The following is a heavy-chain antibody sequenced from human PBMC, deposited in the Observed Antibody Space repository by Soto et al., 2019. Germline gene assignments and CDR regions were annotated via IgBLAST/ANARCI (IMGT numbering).Heavy chain of an antibody. V-gene: IGHV4-34*01. J-gene: IGHJ4*02. CDR2: ISGSGAT. D-gene: IGHD2-21*01. CDR3: AKLWRH. Sequence: SETLSLTCGVSGGSFDGYYLSWIRQSPGKGLEWIGEISGSGATNYNPALESRVSLSLDTSKNQFSLKLDSVTASDTAVYYCAKLWRHWGQGTLVTVYS. CDR1: GGSFDGYY.